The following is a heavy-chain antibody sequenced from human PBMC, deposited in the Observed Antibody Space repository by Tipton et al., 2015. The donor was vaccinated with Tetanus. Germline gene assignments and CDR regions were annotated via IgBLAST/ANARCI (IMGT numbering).Heavy chain of an antibody. D-gene: IGHD6-13*01. Sequence: TLSLTCTVSGGSISSYYWSWIRQPTGKGLEWIGYIYYSGSTNYNPSLKSRVTISVDTSKNQFSLKLSSVTAADTAVYYCARAGGGSWGNFDYWGQGTLVTVSS. V-gene: IGHV4-59*01. CDR2: IYYSGST. J-gene: IGHJ4*02. CDR1: GGSISSYY. CDR3: ARAGGGSWGNFDY.